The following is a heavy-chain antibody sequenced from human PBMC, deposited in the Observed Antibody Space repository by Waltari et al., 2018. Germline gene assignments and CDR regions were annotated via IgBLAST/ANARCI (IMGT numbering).Heavy chain of an antibody. CDR2: VSPGGVTT. Sequence: DVQLLESGGGLVQPGGSLRLSCAASGFTFSSHVMSWVRQAPGKGPEWVSSVSPGGVTTYDADSVKGRFTTSRDNSKNMLSLQMNSLRVEDTAVYYCARRRVGNSGDDTWGQGTLVIVSS. V-gene: IGHV3-23*01. CDR1: GFTFSSHV. J-gene: IGHJ5*02. CDR3: ARRRVGNSGDDT. D-gene: IGHD3-10*01.